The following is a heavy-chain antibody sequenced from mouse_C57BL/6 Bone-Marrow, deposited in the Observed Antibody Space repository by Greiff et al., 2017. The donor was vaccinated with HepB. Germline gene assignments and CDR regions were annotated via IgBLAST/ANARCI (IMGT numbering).Heavy chain of an antibody. J-gene: IGHJ2*01. Sequence: QVQLQQPGAELVMPGASVKLSCKASGYTFTSYWMHWVKQRPGQGLEWIGEIDPSDSYTNYNQKFKGKSTLTVDKSSSTAYMQLSSLTSEDSAVYYCARKLRLGYYFDYWGQGTTLTVSS. V-gene: IGHV1-69*01. D-gene: IGHD3-2*02. CDR3: ARKLRLGYYFDY. CDR2: IDPSDSYT. CDR1: GYTFTSYW.